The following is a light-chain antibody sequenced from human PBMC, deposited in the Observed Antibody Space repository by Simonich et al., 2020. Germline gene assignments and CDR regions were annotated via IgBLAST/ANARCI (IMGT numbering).Light chain of an antibody. Sequence: DIVMTQSPDSLAVSLGERATINCKSSQSVLYSSNNKNYLAWYQQKPGQPPKLLIYWASTLGSGVPDRFSGSGSGPDFTLTISSLQAEDVAVYYCQQYYSTPPTFGQGTKVEIK. CDR1: QSVLYSSNNKNY. CDR3: QQYYSTPPT. CDR2: WAS. J-gene: IGKJ1*01. V-gene: IGKV4-1*01.